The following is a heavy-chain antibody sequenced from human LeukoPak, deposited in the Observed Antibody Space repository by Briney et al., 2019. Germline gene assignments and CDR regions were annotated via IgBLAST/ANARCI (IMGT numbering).Heavy chain of an antibody. J-gene: IGHJ4*02. Sequence: PGRSLRLSCAASGFTFSSYGMHWVRQAPGKGLQYVSTISSNGGGTYYADSVKGRFTISRDNSKNTLHLQMSSLRAEDTAVYYCVKDGGRYGSGSYYLDYWGQGSLVTVSS. CDR2: ISSNGGGT. CDR1: GFTFSSYG. D-gene: IGHD3-10*01. V-gene: IGHV3-64D*06. CDR3: VKDGGRYGSGSYYLDY.